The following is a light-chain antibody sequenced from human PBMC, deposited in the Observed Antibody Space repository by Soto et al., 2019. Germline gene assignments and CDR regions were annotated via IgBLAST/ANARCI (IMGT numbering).Light chain of an antibody. J-gene: IGKJ1*01. V-gene: IGKV3-15*01. CDR2: GAS. Sequence: EIVMTQSPATLSVSPGERATLSCRASQSVSSNLAWYQQKPGQAPRLLIYGASTRAPGIPARFSGSRSETEFTLTISSLQSEDFAVYYCQQYNDWPRTFGQGTKVEIK. CDR1: QSVSSN. CDR3: QQYNDWPRT.